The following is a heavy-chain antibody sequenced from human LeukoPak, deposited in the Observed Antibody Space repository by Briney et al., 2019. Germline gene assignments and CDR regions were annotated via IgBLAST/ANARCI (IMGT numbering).Heavy chain of an antibody. D-gene: IGHD2-21*01. CDR2: IYYSGST. CDR3: ARHIVVVSTPADWFDP. V-gene: IGHV4-39*01. Sequence: SETLSLTCTVSGGSISSSSHYWGWIRQPPGRGLEWIGSIYYSGSTYYNPSLKSRVTISVDTSKNQFSLKLSSVSAADTAAYHCARHIVVVSTPADWFDPWGQGTLVTVSS. CDR1: GGSISSSSHY. J-gene: IGHJ5*02.